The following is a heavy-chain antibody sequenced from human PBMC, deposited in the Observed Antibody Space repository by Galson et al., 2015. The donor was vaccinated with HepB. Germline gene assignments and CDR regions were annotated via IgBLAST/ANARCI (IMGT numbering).Heavy chain of an antibody. D-gene: IGHD3/OR15-3a*01. V-gene: IGHV3-33*01. Sequence: SLRLSCAASGFTFSSYGMHWVRQAPGKGLEWVAVIWYDGSNKYYADSVKGRFTISRDNSKNTLYLQMNSLRAEDTAVYYCAGAWAGWAAFDIWVQGTMFTASS. CDR3: AGAWAGWAAFDI. J-gene: IGHJ3*02. CDR2: IWYDGSNK. CDR1: GFTFSSYG.